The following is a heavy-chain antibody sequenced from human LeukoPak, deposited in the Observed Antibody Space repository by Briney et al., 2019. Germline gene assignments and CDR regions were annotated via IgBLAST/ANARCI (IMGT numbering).Heavy chain of an antibody. CDR3: ARSGGGDYYYYMDV. V-gene: IGHV3-53*01. D-gene: IGHD3-16*01. CDR1: GFTFSSYW. J-gene: IGHJ6*03. CDR2: IYSGAGT. Sequence: PGGSLRLSCAASGFTFSSYWMSWVRQAPGKGLEWVSVIYSGAGTYYADSVKGRFTISRDNSKNTLYLQMNSLRAEDTAVYYCARSGGGDYYYYMDVWGKGTTVTISS.